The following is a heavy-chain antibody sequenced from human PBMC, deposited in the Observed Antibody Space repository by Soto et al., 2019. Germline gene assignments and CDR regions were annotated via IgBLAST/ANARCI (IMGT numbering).Heavy chain of an antibody. Sequence: QVQLQESGPRLVKPSATLSLTCTVSGGSIRSSTYYWAWIRQPPGKGLEWIGSIYYSGSTYYSPSLKSRVTMSVDTSKSQFSLNLRSVTAADTAVYYCARHIWRSPLFWGQGTLVTVSS. J-gene: IGHJ4*02. CDR3: ARHIWRSPLF. CDR1: GGSIRSSTYY. CDR2: IYYSGST. D-gene: IGHD3-16*01. V-gene: IGHV4-39*01.